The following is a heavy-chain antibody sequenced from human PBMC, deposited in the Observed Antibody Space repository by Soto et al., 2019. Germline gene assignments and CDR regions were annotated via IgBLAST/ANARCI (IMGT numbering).Heavy chain of an antibody. D-gene: IGHD3-16*02. V-gene: IGHV4-61*01. CDR1: GGSVSSGSYY. Sequence: SETLSLTGTVSGGSVSSGSYYWSWIRQPPGKGLEWIGYIYHSGSTNYNPSLKSRVPISVDRSKNQFSLKLSSVTAADTAVYYCARGTRHDYVWASYRPNWFDPWGQGTLVTVSS. CDR3: ARGTRHDYVWASYRPNWFDP. J-gene: IGHJ5*02. CDR2: IYHSGST.